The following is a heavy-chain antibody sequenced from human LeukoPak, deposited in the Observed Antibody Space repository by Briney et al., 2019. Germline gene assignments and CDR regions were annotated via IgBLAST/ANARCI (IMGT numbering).Heavy chain of an antibody. CDR1: GFTFSDYS. D-gene: IGHD2-2*01. J-gene: IGHJ4*02. CDR2: ISSSSSSI. Sequence: GGSLRLSCAASGFTFSDYSMNWVRQAPGKGLEWVSYISSSSSSINYADSVKGRFTVSRDNAKNSLSLQMDSLRAEDTAVYYCARGSCRSTSCAFDFWGQGALVTVSS. CDR3: ARGSCRSTSCAFDF. V-gene: IGHV3-48*01.